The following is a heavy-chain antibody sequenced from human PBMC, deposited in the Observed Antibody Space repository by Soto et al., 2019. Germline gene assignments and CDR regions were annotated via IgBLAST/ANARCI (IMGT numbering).Heavy chain of an antibody. CDR1: GFTYTSSA. D-gene: IGHD1-26*01. CDR3: AADPGSGSYYDRFYYFAY. V-gene: IGHV1-58*01. CDR2: IVVGSGNT. J-gene: IGHJ4*02. Sequence: SVYVSCKASGFTYTSSAVQLVRHARGQRLEWIGWIVVGSGNTNYAQKCQERVTITRDMSTSTGYMELSSLRSEDTAVYYCAADPGSGSYYDRFYYFAYWGQGTLVTVSS.